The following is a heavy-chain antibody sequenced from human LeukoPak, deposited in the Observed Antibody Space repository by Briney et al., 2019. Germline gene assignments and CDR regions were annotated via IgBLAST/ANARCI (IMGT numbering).Heavy chain of an antibody. V-gene: IGHV3-23*01. D-gene: IGHD3-22*01. Sequence: PGGSLRLSCAASGFTFSSYAMSWVRQAPGKGLEWVSAISGSGGSTYYADAVKGRFTISRDNSKNTLYLQMSSLRAEDTAVYYCAKVFLGDSSGYYFEYYFDYWGQGTLVTVSS. CDR1: GFTFSSYA. CDR3: AKVFLGDSSGYYFEYYFDY. CDR2: ISGSGGST. J-gene: IGHJ4*02.